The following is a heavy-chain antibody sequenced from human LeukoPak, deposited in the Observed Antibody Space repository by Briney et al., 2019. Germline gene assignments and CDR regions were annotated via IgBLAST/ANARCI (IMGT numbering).Heavy chain of an antibody. CDR3: ARGSRDGYNYYFDY. V-gene: IGHV1-8*01. D-gene: IGHD5-24*01. J-gene: IGHJ4*02. CDR1: GYTFTSYD. CDR2: MSPNSGNT. Sequence: ASVKVSCKASGYTFTSYDINWVRQATGQGLEWMGWMSPNSGNTGYAQKFQGRVTMTRNTSISTAYMELSSLRSEDTAVYYCARGSRDGYNYYFDYWGQGTLVTVSS.